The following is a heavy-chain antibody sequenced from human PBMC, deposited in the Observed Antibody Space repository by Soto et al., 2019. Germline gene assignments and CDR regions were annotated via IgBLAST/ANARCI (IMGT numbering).Heavy chain of an antibody. CDR2: ISAYNGNT. CDR1: GYTFTSYG. D-gene: IGHD2-21*02. Sequence: ASVKVSCKASGYTFTSYGISWVRQAPGQGLEWMGWISAYNGNTNYAQKLQGRVTMTTDTSTSTAYMELRSLRSDDTAVYYCARDAPRRSAIFYYYGMDVWGQGTTVTV. J-gene: IGHJ6*02. V-gene: IGHV1-18*01. CDR3: ARDAPRRSAIFYYYGMDV.